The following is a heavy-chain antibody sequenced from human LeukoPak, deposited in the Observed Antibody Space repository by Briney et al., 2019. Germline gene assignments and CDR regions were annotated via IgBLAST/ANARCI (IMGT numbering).Heavy chain of an antibody. CDR1: GYTFTSYG. Sequence: GASVKVSCKASGYTFTSYGISWVRQAPGQGLEWMGWISAYNGNTNYAQKLQGRVTMTTDTSTSTAYMELRSLRSDDTAVYYCARSPPGIAVTGAFDIWGQGTMVTVSS. D-gene: IGHD6-19*01. CDR3: ARSPPGIAVTGAFDI. J-gene: IGHJ3*02. CDR2: ISAYNGNT. V-gene: IGHV1-18*01.